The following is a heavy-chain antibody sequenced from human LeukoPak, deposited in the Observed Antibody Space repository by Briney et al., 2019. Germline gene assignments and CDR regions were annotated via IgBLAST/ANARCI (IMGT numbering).Heavy chain of an antibody. D-gene: IGHD3-3*01. CDR3: AREGFLEWLSLRAYYFDY. V-gene: IGHV3-21*01. CDR2: ISGSSSYI. Sequence: GGSLRLSCAASGFTFSSYTINWVRQAPGKGLEWPSSISGSSSYIYYADSVKGRFTISRDNAKNSLYLQMNRLRAEDTAVYYCAREGFLEWLSLRAYYFDYWGQGTLVTVSS. CDR1: GFTFSSYT. J-gene: IGHJ4*02.